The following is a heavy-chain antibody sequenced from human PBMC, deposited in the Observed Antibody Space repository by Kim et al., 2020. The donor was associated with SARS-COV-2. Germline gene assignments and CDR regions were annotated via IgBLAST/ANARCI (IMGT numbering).Heavy chain of an antibody. CDR1: GFTFRSYG. J-gene: IGHJ4*01. V-gene: IGHV3-33*01. CDR3: ARAPWGGYSSSDLDY. Sequence: GGSLRLSCAASGFTFRSYGMHWVRQAPGKGLEWVAVIWYDGSNKYYADSVKGRFTISRDNSKNTLYLQMNSLRPEDTAVYYCARAPWGGYSSSDLDYWG. CDR2: IWYDGSNK. D-gene: IGHD6-6*01.